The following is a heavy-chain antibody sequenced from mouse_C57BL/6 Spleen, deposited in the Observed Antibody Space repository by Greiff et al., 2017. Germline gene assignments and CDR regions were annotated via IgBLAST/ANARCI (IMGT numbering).Heavy chain of an antibody. Sequence: QVHVKQPGAELVKPGASVKLSCKASGYTFTSYWMHWVKQRPGQGLEWIGMIHPNSGSTNYNEKFKSKATLTVDKSSSTAYMQLSSLTSEDSAVYYCARRIHWYFDVWGTGTTVTVSS. V-gene: IGHV1-64*01. CDR1: GYTFTSYW. CDR2: IHPNSGST. J-gene: IGHJ1*03. CDR3: ARRIHWYFDV.